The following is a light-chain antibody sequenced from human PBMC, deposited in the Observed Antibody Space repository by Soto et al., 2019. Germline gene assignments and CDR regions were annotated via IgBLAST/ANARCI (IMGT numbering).Light chain of an antibody. Sequence: DIVMTQSPDSLAVSLGERATINCKSSQSLVYSANNKNYLAWYQQKPGQPPKLLIYWSSVRESGVPDRFSGSGYGTDFTLTISSLQAEDVAVYYCQQYVAKLWTFGQGTKVEV. V-gene: IGKV4-1*01. CDR2: WSS. J-gene: IGKJ1*01. CDR1: QSLVYSANNKNY. CDR3: QQYVAKLWT.